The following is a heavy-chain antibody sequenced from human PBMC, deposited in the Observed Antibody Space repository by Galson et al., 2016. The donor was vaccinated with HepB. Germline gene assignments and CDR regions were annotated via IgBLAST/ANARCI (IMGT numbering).Heavy chain of an antibody. J-gene: IGHJ6*03. Sequence: SLRLSCAASGFTFGSYAMHWVRQAPGKGLEWVAVISYDGSNKYYADSVKGRFTISREISKNTLYLQMNSLRAEDTAVYYCARAVRHPAMADGPPYYYYYMDVWGKGTTVTVSS. V-gene: IGHV3-30-3*01. CDR3: ARAVRHPAMADGPPYYYYYMDV. CDR1: GFTFGSYA. CDR2: ISYDGSNK. D-gene: IGHD5-18*01.